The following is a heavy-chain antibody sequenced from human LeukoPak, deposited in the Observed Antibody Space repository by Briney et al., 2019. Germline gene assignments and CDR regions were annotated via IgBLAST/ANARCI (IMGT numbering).Heavy chain of an antibody. CDR2: IYHSGST. Sequence: SETLSLTCTVSGYSISSGYYWGWIRQPPGKGLEWIGSIYHSGSTYYNPSLKSRVTISVDTSKNQFSLKLSSVTAADTAVYYCARESEDDSSGYYLYYYYYYMDVWGKGTTVTVSS. V-gene: IGHV4-38-2*02. CDR1: GYSISSGYY. CDR3: ARESEDDSSGYYLYYYYYYMDV. D-gene: IGHD3-22*01. J-gene: IGHJ6*03.